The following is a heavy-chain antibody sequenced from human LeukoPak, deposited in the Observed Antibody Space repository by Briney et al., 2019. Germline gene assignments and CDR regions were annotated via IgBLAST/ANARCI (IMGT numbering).Heavy chain of an antibody. CDR3: ARDRRPDI. CDR1: GFTFSSYA. V-gene: IGHV3-30*15. CDR2: ISYDGSNK. Sequence: GRSLRLSCAASGFTFSSYAMHWVRQAPGKGLEWVAVISYDGSNKYYADSVKGRFTISRDNSKNTLYLQMSSLGAEDTAVYYCARDRRPDIWGQGTLVTVSS. J-gene: IGHJ4*02.